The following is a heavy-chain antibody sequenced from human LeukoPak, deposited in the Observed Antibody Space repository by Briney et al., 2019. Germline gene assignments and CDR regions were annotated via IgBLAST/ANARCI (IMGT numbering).Heavy chain of an antibody. Sequence: GGSLRLSCAASEFTFSDHYMDWVRQAPGKGPEWVGRTRNKANSYTTEYAASVKGRFTISRDDSKNLLYLQMNSLKTEDTAVYFCSRGPKVTPSGNDYYVPLLDYWGQGSLVTVSS. D-gene: IGHD1-26*01. CDR3: SRGPKVTPSGNDYYVPLLDY. CDR2: TRNKANSYTT. CDR1: EFTFSDHY. V-gene: IGHV3-72*01. J-gene: IGHJ4*02.